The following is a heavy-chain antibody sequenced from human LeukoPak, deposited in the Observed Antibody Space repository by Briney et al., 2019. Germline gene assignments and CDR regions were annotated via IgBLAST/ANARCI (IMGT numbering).Heavy chain of an antibody. D-gene: IGHD3-22*01. Sequence: GGSLRLSCAASGFTFSSYAMSWVRQAPGKGLEWVSAISGSSGNTYYADSVKGRFTISRDNSKNTLYLQMNNLRAEDTALYYCAKDFDSYYDSTGYGASFSYWGQGTPVTVSS. CDR2: ISGSSGNT. J-gene: IGHJ4*02. CDR3: AKDFDSYYDSTGYGASFSY. V-gene: IGHV3-23*01. CDR1: GFTFSSYA.